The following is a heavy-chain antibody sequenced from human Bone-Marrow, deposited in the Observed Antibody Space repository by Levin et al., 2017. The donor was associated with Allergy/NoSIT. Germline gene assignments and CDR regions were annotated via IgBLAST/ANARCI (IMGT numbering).Heavy chain of an antibody. CDR1: GFTFSSYA. Sequence: GESLKISCAASGFTFSSYAMTWVRQAPGKGLEWVSAINGGGGSTYYADSVKGRFTISRDNSKNTLYLQMNSLRAEDTAVFYCAKRCGGSCYGYFDLWGRGTLVTVSS. J-gene: IGHJ2*01. V-gene: IGHV3-23*01. D-gene: IGHD2-15*01. CDR2: INGGGGST. CDR3: AKRCGGSCYGYFDL.